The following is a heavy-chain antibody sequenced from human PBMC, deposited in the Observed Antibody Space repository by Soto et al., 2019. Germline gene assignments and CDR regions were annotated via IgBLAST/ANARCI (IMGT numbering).Heavy chain of an antibody. J-gene: IGHJ4*02. D-gene: IGHD3-10*01. CDR3: ARDFRRWEVSRYYGSGSRHFDY. V-gene: IGHV3-48*01. Sequence: PGGSLRLSCAASGFTFSSYSMNWVRQAPGKGLEWVSYISSSSSTIYYADSVKGRFTISRDNAKNSLYLQMNSLRAEDTAVYYCARDFRRWEVSRYYGSGSRHFDYWGQGTLVTVSS. CDR2: ISSSSSTI. CDR1: GFTFSSYS.